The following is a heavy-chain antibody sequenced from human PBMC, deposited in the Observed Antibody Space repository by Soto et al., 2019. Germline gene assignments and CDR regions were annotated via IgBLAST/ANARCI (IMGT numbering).Heavy chain of an antibody. CDR2: INSDGSST. V-gene: IGHV3-74*01. J-gene: IGHJ4*02. Sequence: EVQLVESGGGLVQPGGSLRLSCAASGFTFSSYWMHWVRQAPGKALVWVSRINSDGSSTSYADSVKGRFTISRDNAKNTLYLQMNSLRAEDTAVYYCARPRPYCGGDCPDSWGQGPLVTVSS. D-gene: IGHD2-21*02. CDR3: ARPRPYCGGDCPDS. CDR1: GFTFSSYW.